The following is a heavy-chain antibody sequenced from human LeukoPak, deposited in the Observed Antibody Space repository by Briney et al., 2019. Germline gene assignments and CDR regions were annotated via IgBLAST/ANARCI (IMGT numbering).Heavy chain of an antibody. CDR1: GFPFSSYW. CDR3: AKDGGLWVSAHWGDS. V-gene: IGHV3-23*01. CDR2: ITTSDGNT. D-gene: IGHD7-27*01. Sequence: GGSLRLSCVASGFPFSSYWMTWVRQAPGKGLEWVSTITTSDGNTYYADSVKGRFTVSRDNSKNTLFLQMNSLRAEDTAVYYCAKDGGLWVSAHWGDSWGRGTLVTVSS. J-gene: IGHJ4*02.